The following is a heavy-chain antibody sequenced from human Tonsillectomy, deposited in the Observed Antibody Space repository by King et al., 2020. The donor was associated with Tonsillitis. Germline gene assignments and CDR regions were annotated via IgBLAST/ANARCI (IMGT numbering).Heavy chain of an antibody. J-gene: IGHJ6*02. CDR3: ARSTFGMDV. V-gene: IGHV3-48*01. Sequence: VQLVESGGGLVQPVGSLRLSCAASGLTFSSYSMNLVRQAPGKWLEWVSYISSSISTIYYADSVKGRFTISSDNAKNSLYLQMNSLRAEDTAVYYCARSTFGMDVWGQGTTVTVSS. CDR1: GLTFSSYS. D-gene: IGHD2/OR15-2a*01. CDR2: ISSSISTI.